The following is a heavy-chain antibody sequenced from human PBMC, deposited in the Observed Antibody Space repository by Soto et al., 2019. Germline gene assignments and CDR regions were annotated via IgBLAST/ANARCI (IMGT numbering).Heavy chain of an antibody. D-gene: IGHD3-22*01. CDR2: IVGSGAST. CDR3: AKLPSSGFYYFDY. V-gene: IGHV3-23*01. J-gene: IGHJ4*02. Sequence: PGGSLRLSCTASGFTFSSYGISWIRLSPGKGLEWVSGIVGSGASTNYADSVKGRFTISRDNSKNTLYLHMNGLRAEDTATYYCAKLPSSGFYYFDYWGQGTPVTVSS. CDR1: GFTFSSYG.